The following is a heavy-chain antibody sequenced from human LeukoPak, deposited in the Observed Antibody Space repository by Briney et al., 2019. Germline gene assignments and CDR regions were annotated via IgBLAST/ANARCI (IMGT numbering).Heavy chain of an antibody. D-gene: IGHD6-19*01. CDR2: IIPIFGTA. Sequence: SVTVSCKASGGTFSSYAISWVRQAPGQGLEWMGGIIPIFGTANYAQKFQGRVTITADKSTSTAYMELSSLRSEDTAVYYCAASPGIAVAGHFDYWGQGTLVTVSS. CDR1: GGTFSSYA. J-gene: IGHJ4*02. V-gene: IGHV1-69*06. CDR3: AASPGIAVAGHFDY.